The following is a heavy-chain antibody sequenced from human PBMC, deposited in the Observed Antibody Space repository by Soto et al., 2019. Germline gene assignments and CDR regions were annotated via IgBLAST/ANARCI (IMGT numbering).Heavy chain of an antibody. CDR3: ARFDHSSGYYYRYYFDY. D-gene: IGHD3-22*01. CDR1: GGSFSGYY. CDR2: INHSGST. J-gene: IGHJ4*02. Sequence: SETLSLTCDVYGGSFSGYYWSWIRQPPGKGLEWIGEINHSGSTNYNPSLKSRVTISVDTSKNQFSLKLSSVTAADTAVYYCARFDHSSGYYYRYYFDYWGQGTLVTVSS. V-gene: IGHV4-34*01.